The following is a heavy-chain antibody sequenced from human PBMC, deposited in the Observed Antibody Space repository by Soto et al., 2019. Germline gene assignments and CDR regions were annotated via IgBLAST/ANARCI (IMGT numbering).Heavy chain of an antibody. CDR3: ARGNYDILTGHRLRFAY. D-gene: IGHD3-9*01. CDR1: GYTFTSYD. CDR2: MNPNSGNT. V-gene: IGHV1-8*01. J-gene: IGHJ4*02. Sequence: ASVKVSCKASGYTFTSYDINWVRQATGQGLEWMGWMNPNSGNTGYAQKFQGRVTMTRNTSISTAYMELSSLRSEDTAVYYCARGNYDILTGHRLRFAYWGQGTLVTVAS.